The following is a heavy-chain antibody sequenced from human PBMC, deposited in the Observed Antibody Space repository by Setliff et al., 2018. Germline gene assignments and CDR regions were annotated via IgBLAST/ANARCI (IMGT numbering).Heavy chain of an antibody. CDR1: GGSISSGGYY. V-gene: IGHV4-61*09. Sequence: PSETLSLTCTVSGGSISSGGYYWSWIRQPAGKGLEWIGHIYVSVTTNYNPSLKSRATISLDTSKNQFSLKLTSVAAADTATYYCARDYGFSLYYFDFWGQGTLVTVSS. D-gene: IGHD3-3*01. CDR3: ARDYGFSLYYFDF. CDR2: IYVSVTT. J-gene: IGHJ4*02.